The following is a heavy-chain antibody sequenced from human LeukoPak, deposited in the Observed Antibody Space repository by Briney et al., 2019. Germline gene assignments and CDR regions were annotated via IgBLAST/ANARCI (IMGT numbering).Heavy chain of an antibody. V-gene: IGHV3-74*01. Sequence: RGSLRLSRAPSGFTFSSIWMRWVRQAPGKGLVWASRINSDRSSTFYAASVKGRFTISRDNAKNTLYLQMNSLTAEETAVYYCVRHAAIFSRASKSFDMWGQGTMVTVSS. CDR3: VRHAAIFSRASKSFDM. CDR2: INSDRSST. CDR1: GFTFSSIW. J-gene: IGHJ3*02.